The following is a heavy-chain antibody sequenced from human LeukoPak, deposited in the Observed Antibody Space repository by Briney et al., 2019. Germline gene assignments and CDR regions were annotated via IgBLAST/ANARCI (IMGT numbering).Heavy chain of an antibody. D-gene: IGHD3-22*01. CDR1: GFTFSSYG. CDR3: AKISGDSSGYFYFDY. J-gene: IGHJ4*02. V-gene: IGHV3-33*06. Sequence: GGSLRLSCAASGFTFSSYGMHWVRQAPGKGLEWVAVIWYDGSNKYYAASVKGRFTISRDNSKNTLYLQMNSLRAEDTAVYYCAKISGDSSGYFYFDYWGQGTLVTVSS. CDR2: IWYDGSNK.